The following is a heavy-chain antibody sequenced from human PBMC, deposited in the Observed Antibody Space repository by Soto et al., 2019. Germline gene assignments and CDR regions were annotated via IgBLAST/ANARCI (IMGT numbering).Heavy chain of an antibody. CDR2: INAGNGNT. D-gene: IGHD2-15*01. CDR1: GYTFTSYA. J-gene: IGHJ5*02. Sequence: QVQLVQSGAEVKKPGASVKVSCKASGYTFTSYAMHWVRQAPGQRLEWMGWINAGNGNTKYSQKFQGRVTITRDTSASIGYMELSSLRCGEMGVYFCSRDRGYCRGGCGFGASSRFDPWGQGTLDTVFS. CDR3: SRDRGYCRGGCGFGASSRFDP. V-gene: IGHV1-3*01.